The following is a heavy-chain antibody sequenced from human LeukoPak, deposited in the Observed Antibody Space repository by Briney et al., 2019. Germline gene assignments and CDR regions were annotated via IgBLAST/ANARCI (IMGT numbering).Heavy chain of an antibody. CDR1: GGSISSGGYS. J-gene: IGHJ1*01. CDR3: ARGEPYYYDSSGYRGYFQH. Sequence: SETLSLTCAVSGGSISSGGYSWSWIRQPPGKGLEWIGYIYHSESTYYNPSLKSRVTISVDRSKNQFSLKLSSVTAADTAVYYCARGEPYYYDSSGYRGYFQHWGQGTLVTVSS. D-gene: IGHD3-22*01. V-gene: IGHV4-30-2*01. CDR2: IYHSEST.